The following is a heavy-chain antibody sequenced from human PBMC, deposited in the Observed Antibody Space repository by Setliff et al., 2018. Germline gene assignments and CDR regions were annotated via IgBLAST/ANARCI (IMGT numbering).Heavy chain of an antibody. D-gene: IGHD1-26*01. CDR1: GFTFSHFW. V-gene: IGHV3-7*03. Sequence: LSCAASGFTFSHFWMGWVRQAPGKGLEWVANIKPDGTEEYYVDSVKGRFTISRDNAKNSLYLQMNTLRAEDTAVYYCARDRGGATTRDLWGQGTLVTVS. CDR2: IKPDGTEE. CDR3: ARDRGGATTRDL. J-gene: IGHJ5*02.